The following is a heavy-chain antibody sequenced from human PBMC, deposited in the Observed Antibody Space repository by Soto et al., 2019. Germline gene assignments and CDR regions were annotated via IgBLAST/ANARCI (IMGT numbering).Heavy chain of an antibody. CDR2: IYWDDDK. D-gene: IGHD6-19*01. CDR3: AHRGPVTGFDY. V-gene: IGHV2-5*02. CDR1: GFSLSTSGLG. Sequence: SGPTLVNPTQTLTLTCTFSGFSLSTSGLGVGWIRQTPGKALEWLALIYWDDDKRYRPSLKSRLTITKDTYKNQVVLRMTNMDPVDTATYYCAHRGPVTGFDYWGQGTLVTVSS. J-gene: IGHJ4*02.